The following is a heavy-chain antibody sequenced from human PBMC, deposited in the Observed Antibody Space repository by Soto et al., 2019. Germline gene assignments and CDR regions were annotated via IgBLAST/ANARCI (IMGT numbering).Heavy chain of an antibody. CDR1: GFTFSSYG. D-gene: IGHD4-17*01. J-gene: IGHJ6*02. V-gene: IGHV3-30*18. CDR3: AKEGYGDYDYYYYGMDV. Sequence: GGSLRLSCAASGFTFSSYGMHWVRQAPGKGLEWVAVISYDGSNKYYADSVKGRFTISRDNSKNTLYLQMNSLRAEDTAVYYCAKEGYGDYDYYYYGMDVWGQGTTVTVSS. CDR2: ISYDGSNK.